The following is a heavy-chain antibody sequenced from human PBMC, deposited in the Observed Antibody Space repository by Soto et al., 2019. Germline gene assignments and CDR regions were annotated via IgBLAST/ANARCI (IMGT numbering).Heavy chain of an antibody. CDR3: ARIIAEQLVFDY. Sequence: PSETLSLTCTVSGGSISSYYWSWIRQPPGKGLEWIGYIYYSGSTNYNPSLKSRVTISVDTSKNQFSLKLSSVTAADTAVYYCARIIAEQLVFDYWGQGTLVTVSS. V-gene: IGHV4-59*01. CDR1: GGSISSYY. J-gene: IGHJ4*02. D-gene: IGHD6-6*01. CDR2: IYYSGST.